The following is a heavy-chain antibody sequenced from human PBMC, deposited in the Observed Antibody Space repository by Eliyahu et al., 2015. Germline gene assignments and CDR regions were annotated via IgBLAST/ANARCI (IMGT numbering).Heavy chain of an antibody. J-gene: IGHJ6*02. Sequence: GMHWVRQAPGKGLEWVALISFDESNIFYADSVKGRFIISRDNSNNTLYLQMNSLRVEDTAVYSCAKARRRWSSGWSLPLYYFYYIMDVWGQGTTVTVTS. CDR1: G. V-gene: IGHV3-30*18. CDR3: AKARRRWSSGWSLPLYYFYYIMDV. CDR2: ISFDESNI. D-gene: IGHD6-19*01.